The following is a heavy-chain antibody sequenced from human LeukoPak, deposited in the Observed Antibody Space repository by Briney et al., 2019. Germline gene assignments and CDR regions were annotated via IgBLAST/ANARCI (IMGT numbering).Heavy chain of an antibody. Sequence: GGSLRLSCAASGFTFSSYAMSWVRQAPGKGLECVSVISGSGGSTYYVDPVKGRFTISRDNSKNTLYLQMNSLRVEDTAVYYCAKDSRYVSGDWGQGTLVTVSS. CDR2: ISGSGGST. CDR1: GFTFSSYA. J-gene: IGHJ4*02. V-gene: IGHV3-23*01. CDR3: AKDSRYVSGD. D-gene: IGHD3-10*01.